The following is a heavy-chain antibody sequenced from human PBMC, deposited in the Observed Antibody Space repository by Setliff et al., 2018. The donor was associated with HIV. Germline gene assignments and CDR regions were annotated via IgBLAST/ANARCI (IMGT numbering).Heavy chain of an antibody. J-gene: IGHJ4*02. CDR2: INAANGDT. CDR3: ARPSHVYGDNGPLGY. CDR1: GYSFTKYG. D-gene: IGHD2-21*01. Sequence: GASVKVSCKASGYSFTKYGIQWVRQAPGQRLEWMGLINAANGDTKYSQKFQARLTFTRDTSASTVYMELSSLRSEDTAIYYCARPSHVYGDNGPLGYWGQGTLVTVSS. V-gene: IGHV1-3*01.